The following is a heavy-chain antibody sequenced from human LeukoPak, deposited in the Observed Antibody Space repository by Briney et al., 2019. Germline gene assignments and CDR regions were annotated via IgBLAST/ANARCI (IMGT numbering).Heavy chain of an antibody. CDR1: GFTFSSHS. V-gene: IGHV3-48*02. CDR2: ISSSSSTI. J-gene: IGHJ6*02. CDR3: ASVYYDSSGYYYYYYYGMDV. D-gene: IGHD3-22*01. Sequence: PGGSLRLSCAASGFTFSSHSMNWVRQAPGKGLEWVSYISSSSSTIYYADSVKGRFTISRDNAKNSLYLQMNSLRDEDTAVYYCASVYYDSSGYYYYYYYGMDVWGQGTTVTVSS.